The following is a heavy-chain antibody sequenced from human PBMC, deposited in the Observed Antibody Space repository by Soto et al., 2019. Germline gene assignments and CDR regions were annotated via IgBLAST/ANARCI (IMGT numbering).Heavy chain of an antibody. CDR2: IRDSDSGGST. J-gene: IGHJ4*02. Sequence: GGSLRFSCAASGFTFSNSAMTWVRQSPAKGLEWVSTIRDSDSGGSTFYADSVKGRFTISRDDSKNTLYLQMSSLRAEDTAMYYCAKVRVGIDVDFDYWGQGALVTVSS. CDR1: GFTFSNSA. V-gene: IGHV3-23*01. D-gene: IGHD2-21*01. CDR3: AKVRVGIDVDFDY.